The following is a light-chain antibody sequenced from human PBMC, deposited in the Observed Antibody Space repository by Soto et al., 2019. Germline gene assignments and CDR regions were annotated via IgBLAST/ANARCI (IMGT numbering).Light chain of an antibody. J-gene: IGLJ1*01. CDR1: SSDVGGYNR. CDR3: TSYATGSAYV. CDR2: DVS. V-gene: IGLV2-18*02. Sequence: QSVLTQPPSVYGSPGQSVTISCTGTSSDVGGYNRVSWYQQPPGKAPKLLIYDVSNRPSGGSTRFSGSKSGNTASLTISGLQAEDEADYYCTSYATGSAYVFGPGTKVTVL.